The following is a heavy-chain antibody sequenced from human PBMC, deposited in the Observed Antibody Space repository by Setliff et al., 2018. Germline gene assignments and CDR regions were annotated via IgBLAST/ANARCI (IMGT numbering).Heavy chain of an antibody. CDR3: ARRAAYCSSTSCYGIDY. CDR2: IYYSGST. J-gene: IGHJ4*02. CDR1: GGSISSGDYY. V-gene: IGHV4-39*01. Sequence: PSETLSLTCTVSGGSISSGDYYWSWIRQPPGKGLEWIGYIYYSGSTYYNPSLKSRVTISVDTSKNQFSLKLSSVTAADTAVYYCARRAAYCSSTSCYGIDYWGQGTLVTVSS. D-gene: IGHD2-2*01.